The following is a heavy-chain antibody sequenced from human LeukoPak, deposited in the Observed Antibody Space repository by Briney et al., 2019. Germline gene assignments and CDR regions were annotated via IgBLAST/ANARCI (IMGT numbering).Heavy chain of an antibody. D-gene: IGHD3/OR15-3a*01. Sequence: GESLRLSCAASGFTFSTYWMGWVRQAPGKGLEWVANIKVDGSQTYYVDSVKGRFTISRDNAKKSLYLQMNSLRAEDTAVYYCVREDWGDVWGQGTTVTVSS. CDR2: IKVDGSQT. J-gene: IGHJ6*02. CDR1: GFTFSTYW. CDR3: VREDWGDV. V-gene: IGHV3-7*05.